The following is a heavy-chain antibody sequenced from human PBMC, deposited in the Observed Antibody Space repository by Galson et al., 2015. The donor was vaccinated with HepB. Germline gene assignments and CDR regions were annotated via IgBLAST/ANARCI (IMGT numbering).Heavy chain of an antibody. V-gene: IGHV3-30-3*01. D-gene: IGHD1-26*01. CDR3: ARGVGASTGEGDY. CDR1: GFTFSSYA. J-gene: IGHJ4*02. Sequence: SLRLSCAASGFTFSSYAMHWVRQAPGKGLEWVAVISYDGSNKYYADSVKGRLTISRDNSKNTLYLQMNSLRAEDTAVYYCARGVGASTGEGDYWGQGTLVTVSS. CDR2: ISYDGSNK.